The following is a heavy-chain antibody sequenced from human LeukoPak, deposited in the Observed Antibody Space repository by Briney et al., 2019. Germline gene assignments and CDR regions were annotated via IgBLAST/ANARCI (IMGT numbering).Heavy chain of an antibody. CDR3: VRHERMGFDP. Sequence: PSQSLSLTCSVTGASISTYYWSWIRQPPGKGMEWVGYIYYTGSTTYNPSLKTRVTISVDTSKNQFSLKLSSVTAADTAMYYCVRHERMGFDPWGQGTLVTVSS. CDR1: GASISTYY. D-gene: IGHD1-1*01. V-gene: IGHV4-59*08. CDR2: IYYTGST. J-gene: IGHJ5*02.